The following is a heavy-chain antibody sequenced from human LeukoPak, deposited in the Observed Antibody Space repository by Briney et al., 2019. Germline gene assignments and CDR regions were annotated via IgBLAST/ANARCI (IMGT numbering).Heavy chain of an antibody. CDR3: AKPWALSLYCSGGSCYHPVDY. CDR2: ISGSGGST. V-gene: IGHV3-23*01. J-gene: IGHJ4*02. CDR1: GFTFSSYA. D-gene: IGHD2-15*01. Sequence: GGSLRLSCAASGFTFSSYAMSWVRQAPGKGLESVSAISGSGGSTYYADSVKGRFTISRDNSKNTLYLQMNSLRAEDTAVYYCAKPWALSLYCSGGSCYHPVDYWGQGTLVTVSS.